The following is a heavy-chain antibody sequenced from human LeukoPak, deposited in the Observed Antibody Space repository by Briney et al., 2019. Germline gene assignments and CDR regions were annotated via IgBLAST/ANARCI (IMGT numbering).Heavy chain of an antibody. CDR2: IYYSGST. V-gene: IGHV4-59*01. CDR1: GGSISSYY. Sequence: SETLSLTCTVSGGSISSYYWSWIRQPPGKGLEWIGYIYYSGSTNYNPSLKSRVTISVDTSKNQFSLKLSSVIAADTAVYYCARGREDYYGSGSYTAFDYWGQGTLVTVSS. J-gene: IGHJ4*02. CDR3: ARGREDYYGSGSYTAFDY. D-gene: IGHD3-10*01.